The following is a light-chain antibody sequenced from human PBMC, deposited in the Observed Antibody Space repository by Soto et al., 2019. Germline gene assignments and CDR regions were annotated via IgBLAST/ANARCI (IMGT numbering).Light chain of an antibody. V-gene: IGKV3-20*01. CDR3: QQYGS. CDR1: QSVSSSS. CDR2: EAS. J-gene: IGKJ1*01. Sequence: TVTFGRGPRATNSCRASQSVSSSSLAWYQQNPGQAPRLLIYEASSRATGIPDRFNSRESGTVFRLGITSQAPLHFEGDPCQQYGSVAQGTKVDIK.